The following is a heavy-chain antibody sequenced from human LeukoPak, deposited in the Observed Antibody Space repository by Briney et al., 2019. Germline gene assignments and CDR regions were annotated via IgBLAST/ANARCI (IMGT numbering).Heavy chain of an antibody. CDR2: IKVDGREK. J-gene: IGHJ4*02. V-gene: IGHV3-7*01. CDR3: AREVSEGFDF. CDR1: GLTISNYW. D-gene: IGHD3-22*01. Sequence: GGSLRLSCAASGLTISNYWMSWVRQTPGKGLEWVANIKVDGREKYYVDSVKGRFAISRDNAKNSLYLQMNSLKAEDTALYYCAREVSEGFDFWGQGTLVTVSS.